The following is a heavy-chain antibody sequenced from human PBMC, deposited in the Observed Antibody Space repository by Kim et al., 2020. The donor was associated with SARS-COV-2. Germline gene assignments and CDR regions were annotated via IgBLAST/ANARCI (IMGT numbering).Heavy chain of an antibody. Sequence: SYATAYAASVKGRFTISRDDSKNTAYLQMNSLKTEDTAVYYCTRLRGIDYWGQGTLVTVSS. D-gene: IGHD3-10*01. CDR3: TRLRGIDY. V-gene: IGHV3-73*01. CDR2: SYAT. J-gene: IGHJ4*02.